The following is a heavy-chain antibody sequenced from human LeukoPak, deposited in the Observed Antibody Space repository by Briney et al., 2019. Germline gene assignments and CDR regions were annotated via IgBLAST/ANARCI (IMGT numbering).Heavy chain of an antibody. CDR3: ATVGELLGRYYFDY. Sequence: ASVKVSCKASGYTFTSYYMHWVRQAPGQGLEWMGIINPSGGSTSHAQKFQGRVTMTEDTSTDTAYMELSSLRSEDTAVYYCATVGELLGRYYFDYWGQGTLVTVSS. J-gene: IGHJ4*02. CDR2: INPSGGST. D-gene: IGHD1-26*01. V-gene: IGHV1-46*01. CDR1: GYTFTSYY.